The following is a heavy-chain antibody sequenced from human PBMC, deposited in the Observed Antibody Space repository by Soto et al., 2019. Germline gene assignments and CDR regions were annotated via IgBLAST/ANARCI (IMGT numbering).Heavy chain of an antibody. D-gene: IGHD2-8*01. CDR1: GFTVSSNY. CDR3: ARVRTKRDCTNGVCPRGEYYYYYYMDV. CDR2: IYSGGST. J-gene: IGHJ6*03. Sequence: GGSLRLSCAASGFTVSSNYMSWVRQAPGKGLEWVSVIYSGGSTYYADSVKGRFTISRHNTKNTLYLQMNSLRAEDTAVYYCARVRTKRDCTNGVCPRGEYYYYYYMDVWGKGTTVTVSS. V-gene: IGHV3-53*04.